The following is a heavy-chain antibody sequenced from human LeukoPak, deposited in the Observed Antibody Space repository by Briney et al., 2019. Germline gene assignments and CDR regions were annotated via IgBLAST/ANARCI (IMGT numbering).Heavy chain of an antibody. V-gene: IGHV4-39*02. Sequence: SETLSLTCTVSGVSISSSNSYWGWIRQPPGKGLEWIGSIYYSGNTYYNASLKSQVSISIDTSKNQFSLKLSSVTAADTAVYYCARDNIVVVAATKAYYFDYWGQGTLVTVSS. J-gene: IGHJ4*02. D-gene: IGHD2-15*01. CDR2: IYYSGNT. CDR3: ARDNIVVVAATKAYYFDY. CDR1: GVSISSSNSY.